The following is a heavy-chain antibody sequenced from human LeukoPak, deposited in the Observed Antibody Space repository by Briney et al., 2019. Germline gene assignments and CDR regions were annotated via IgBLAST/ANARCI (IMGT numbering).Heavy chain of an antibody. CDR1: GGSISSSSYY. CDR2: IYYSGST. J-gene: IGHJ4*02. V-gene: IGHV4-39*01. Sequence: ASETLSLTCTVSGGSISSSSYYWGWIRQPPGKGLEWIGSIYYSGSTYYNPSLKSRVTISVDTSKNQFSLKLSSVTAADTAVYYCARLRIAAAGTIDYWGQGTLVTVSS. D-gene: IGHD6-13*01. CDR3: ARLRIAAAGTIDY.